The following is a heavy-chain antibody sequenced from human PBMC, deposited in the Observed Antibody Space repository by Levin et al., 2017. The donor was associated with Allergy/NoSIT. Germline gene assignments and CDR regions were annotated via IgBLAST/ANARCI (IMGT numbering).Heavy chain of an antibody. J-gene: IGHJ6*02. CDR1: GGSFSGYH. Sequence: SETLSLTCAVYGGSFSGYHWSWIRQPPGKGLEWIGEINDSGRTNYNPSLKSRVTISVDTPKNQFSLKLSSVTAADTAVYYCAYTGGLWGYGMDVWGQGTTVTVS. D-gene: IGHD3-16*01. V-gene: IGHV4-34*01. CDR2: INDSGRT. CDR3: AYTGGLWGYGMDV.